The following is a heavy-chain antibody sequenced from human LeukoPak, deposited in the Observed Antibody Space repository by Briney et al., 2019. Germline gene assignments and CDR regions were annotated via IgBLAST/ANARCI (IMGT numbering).Heavy chain of an antibody. J-gene: IGHJ3*02. CDR3: AKGSLSIWNAFDI. D-gene: IGHD1-1*01. Sequence: GASLRLSCAASGFTFSSYAMSWVRQAPGKGLEWVSTITSSGGSTYYADSVKGRFTVSRDNSKNTLFLQTNSLRAEDTAVYYCAKGSLSIWNAFDIWGQGTMVTVSS. CDR1: GFTFSSYA. CDR2: ITSSGGST. V-gene: IGHV3-23*01.